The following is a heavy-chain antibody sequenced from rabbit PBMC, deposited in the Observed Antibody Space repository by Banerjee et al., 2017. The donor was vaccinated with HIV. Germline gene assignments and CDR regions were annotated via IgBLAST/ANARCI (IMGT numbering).Heavy chain of an antibody. J-gene: IGHJ6*01. V-gene: IGHV1S7*01. CDR1: GLDFSSYS. Sequence: QLVESGGGLVQPGGSLKLSCKASGLDFSSYSMNWVRQAPGKGLEWIGYIDPIFGSTYYASWVNGRFTISSHNAQNTLYLQLNSLTAADTATYFCARGGVGTTYPYGGMDLWGPGTLVTVS. CDR3: ARGGVGTTYPYGGMDL. D-gene: IGHD8-1*01. CDR2: IDPIFGST.